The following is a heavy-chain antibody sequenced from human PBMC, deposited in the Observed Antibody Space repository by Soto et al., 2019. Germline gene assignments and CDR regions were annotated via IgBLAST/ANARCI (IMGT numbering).Heavy chain of an antibody. D-gene: IGHD6-19*01. J-gene: IGHJ3*01. CDR1: GYTFTSYY. CDR3: ARGRGIAVADS. V-gene: IGHV1-46*01. Sequence: GASVKVSCKASGYTFTSYYMHWVRQAPGQGLEWMGIINPSGGSTSYAQKFQGRVTMTRNTSISTAYMELSSLRSEDTAVYYCARGRGIAVADSWGQGTMVTGSS. CDR2: INPSGGST.